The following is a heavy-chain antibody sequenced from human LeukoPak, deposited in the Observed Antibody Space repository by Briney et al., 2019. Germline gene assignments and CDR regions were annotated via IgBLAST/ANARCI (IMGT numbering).Heavy chain of an antibody. D-gene: IGHD5-24*01. J-gene: IGHJ4*02. CDR3: ASPDRDGYNFFFDY. Sequence: SETLSLTCTVSGGSINNYYWSWVRQPPGKGLEWIGEINHSGSTNYNPSLKSRVTISVDTSKNQFSLKLSSVTAADTAVYYCASPDRDGYNFFFDYWGQGTLVTVSS. V-gene: IGHV4-34*01. CDR2: INHSGST. CDR1: GGSINNYY.